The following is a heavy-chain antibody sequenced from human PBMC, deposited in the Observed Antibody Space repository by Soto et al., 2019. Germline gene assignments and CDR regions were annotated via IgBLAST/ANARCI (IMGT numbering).Heavy chain of an antibody. D-gene: IGHD2-2*01. V-gene: IGHV4-34*01. Sequence: QVQLQQWGAGLLKPSETLSLTCAVYGGSFGGYYWSWIRQPPGKGLEWIGEINHSGSTNYNPSLKXRXTXSXXTSKNQFSLKLNSVTAADTAVYYCARRVVPAAIGYWGQGMLVTVSS. CDR1: GGSFGGYY. CDR3: ARRVVPAAIGY. J-gene: IGHJ4*02. CDR2: INHSGST.